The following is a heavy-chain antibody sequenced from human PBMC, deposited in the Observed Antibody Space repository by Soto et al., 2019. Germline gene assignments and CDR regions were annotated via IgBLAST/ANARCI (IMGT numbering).Heavy chain of an antibody. D-gene: IGHD3-10*01. CDR1: GFTFSSYW. Sequence: GGSLRLSCAASGFTFSSYWMSWVRQAPGKGLEWVANIKQDGSEKYYVDSVKGRFTISRDNAKNSLYLQMNSLRAEDTAVYYCVRVRVPLYYGSGSHTLHYFDYWGQGTLVTVSS. J-gene: IGHJ4*02. CDR3: VRVRVPLYYGSGSHTLHYFDY. CDR2: IKQDGSEK. V-gene: IGHV3-7*01.